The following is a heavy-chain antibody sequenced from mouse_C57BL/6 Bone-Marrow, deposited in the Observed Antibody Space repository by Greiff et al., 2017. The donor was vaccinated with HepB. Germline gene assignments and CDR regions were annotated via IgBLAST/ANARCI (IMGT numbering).Heavy chain of an antibody. J-gene: IGHJ4*01. D-gene: IGHD3-1*01. V-gene: IGHV3-5*01. CDR3: AREGAYYYAMDS. CDR1: GISITTGNYR. Sequence: EVKLMESGPGLVKPSQTVFLTCTVTGISITTGNYRWSWIRQFPGNKLEWIGYIYYSGTITYNPSLTSRTTITRDTPKNQFFLEMNSLTAEDTATYYCAREGAYYYAMDSWGQGTSVTVSS. CDR2: IYYSGTI.